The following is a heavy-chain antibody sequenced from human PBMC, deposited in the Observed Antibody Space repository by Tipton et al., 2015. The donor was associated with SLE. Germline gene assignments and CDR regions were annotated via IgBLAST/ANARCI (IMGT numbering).Heavy chain of an antibody. V-gene: IGHV4-34*10. Sequence: TLSLTCAVYGGSFSDYYWTWIRQSPGKGLEWIGEINQYGSTNYSPSLKSRIAISVDTSKRQMSLKLTSVTATDTAVYYCARFLTGYSKGEWFDPWGQGTLVTVSS. CDR3: ARFLTGYSKGEWFDP. J-gene: IGHJ5*02. CDR1: GGSFSDYY. D-gene: IGHD3-9*01. CDR2: INQYGST.